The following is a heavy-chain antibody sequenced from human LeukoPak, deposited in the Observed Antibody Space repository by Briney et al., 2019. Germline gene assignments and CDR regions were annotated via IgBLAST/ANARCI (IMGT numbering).Heavy chain of an antibody. CDR2: IYSGGST. D-gene: IGHD2-2*01. J-gene: IGHJ4*02. CDR3: ARVPGYQLPFDY. V-gene: IGHV3-66*01. Sequence: GGSLRLSCAASGFTVSSNYMSWVRQAPGKGLEWVSVIYSGGSTYYADSVKGRFTISRDNSKNTLYLQMNSLRAEDTAVYYCARVPGYQLPFDYWGQGTLVTVSS. CDR1: GFTVSSNY.